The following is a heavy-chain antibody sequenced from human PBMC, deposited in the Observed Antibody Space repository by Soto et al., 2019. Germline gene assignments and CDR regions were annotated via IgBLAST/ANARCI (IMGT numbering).Heavy chain of an antibody. V-gene: IGHV4-31*03. CDR2: ISYTGRT. CDR1: GGYISSDANF. CDR3: ARGSFSSSSFWFDP. Sequence: SETLSLTCTVSGGYISSDANFWSWIRQHPGTGLEWIGYISYTGRTYYTPSLKSRLTISLDTSKNLFSLRLSAVTAADTAVYFCARGSFSSSSFWFDPWGQGTLVGVSS. J-gene: IGHJ5*02. D-gene: IGHD6-6*01.